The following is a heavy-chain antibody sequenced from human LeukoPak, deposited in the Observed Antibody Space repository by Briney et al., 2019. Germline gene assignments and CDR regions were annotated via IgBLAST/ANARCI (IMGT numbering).Heavy chain of an antibody. CDR3: ARDPPLPGYYYYYMDV. V-gene: IGHV4-39*07. CDR2: IYYSGST. CDR1: GGSISSSSYY. J-gene: IGHJ6*03. D-gene: IGHD1-14*01. Sequence: SETLSLTCTVSGGSISSSSYYWGWIRQPPGKGLEWIGSIYYSGSTYYNPSLKSRVTISVDTSKNQFSLKLSSVTAADTAVYYCARDPPLPGYYYYYMDVWGKGTTVTVSS.